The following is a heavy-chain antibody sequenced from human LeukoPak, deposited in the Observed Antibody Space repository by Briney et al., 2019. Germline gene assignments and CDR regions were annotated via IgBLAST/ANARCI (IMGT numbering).Heavy chain of an antibody. D-gene: IGHD3-9*01. CDR3: AKFPYYDILTGYFDY. J-gene: IGHJ4*02. CDR1: GFTFDDYA. V-gene: IGHV3-9*01. Sequence: PGGSLRLSCAASGFTFDDYAMHWVRQAPGKGLEWVSGISWNSGSIGYADSVKGRFTTSRDNAKNSLYLQMNSLRAEDTALYYCAKFPYYDILTGYFDYWGQGTLVTVSS. CDR2: ISWNSGSI.